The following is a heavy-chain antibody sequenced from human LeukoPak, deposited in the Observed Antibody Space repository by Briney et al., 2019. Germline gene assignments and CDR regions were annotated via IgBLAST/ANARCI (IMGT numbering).Heavy chain of an antibody. CDR1: GDSISTGSYY. V-gene: IGHV4-39*07. CDR3: ARDRRRYCSGGSCLKPIDY. D-gene: IGHD2-15*01. Sequence: PSETLSLTCSVSGDSISTGSYYWGWIRQPPGKGLEWIGTIYYSGSTYYNPSPKSRVTISVDTSKNQFSLKLSSVTAADTAVYYCARDRRRYCSGGSCLKPIDYWGQGTLVTVSS. CDR2: IYYSGST. J-gene: IGHJ4*02.